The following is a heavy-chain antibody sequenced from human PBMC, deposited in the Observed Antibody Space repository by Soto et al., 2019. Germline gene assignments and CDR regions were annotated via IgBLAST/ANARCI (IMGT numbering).Heavy chain of an antibody. CDR3: ARDLGGLATIDY. CDR1: GASISGCGHY. D-gene: IGHD5-12*01. CDR2: IYGSANT. V-gene: IGHV4-30-4*01. J-gene: IGHJ4*02. Sequence: QVQLQESGPGLVKPSQTLSITCNVSGASISGCGHYWTWIRQPPGKGMEWIGYIYGSANTYYRPSLKSRVTISVNTPKNQFSLKLSSATAADTAVYYSARDLGGLATIDYLGQGTLVTFSS.